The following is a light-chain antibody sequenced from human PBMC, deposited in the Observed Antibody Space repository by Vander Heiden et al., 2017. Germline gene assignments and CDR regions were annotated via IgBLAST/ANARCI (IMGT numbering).Light chain of an antibody. V-gene: IGKV4-1*01. J-gene: IGKJ3*01. CDR1: QSVLYSSNNKNY. CDR3: QQYYSTPRT. Sequence: DTVMTQSPDPLAVSLGERATINCKSSQSVLYSSNNKNYLAWYQQKPGQPPKLLIYWASTRESGVPDRFSGSGSGTDFTLTISSLQAEDVAVYYCQQYYSTPRTFGPGTKVDIK. CDR2: WAS.